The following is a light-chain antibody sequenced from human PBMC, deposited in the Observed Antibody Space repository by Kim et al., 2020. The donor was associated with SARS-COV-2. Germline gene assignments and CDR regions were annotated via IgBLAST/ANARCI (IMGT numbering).Light chain of an antibody. CDR3: QHSVSTPLT. CDR2: GAS. CDR1: QTIKIY. V-gene: IGKV1-39*01. Sequence: DIQMTQSPSSLSASVGDRVTITCRASQTIKIYLNWYQQKPGKAPKLLIYGASSLQSGVPSRFSGSGSGTDLTLTITSLQPEDFATYYCQHSVSTPLTFGGGTKVDIK. J-gene: IGKJ4*01.